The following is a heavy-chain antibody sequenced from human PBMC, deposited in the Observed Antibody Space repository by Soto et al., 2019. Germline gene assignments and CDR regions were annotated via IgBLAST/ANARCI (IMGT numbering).Heavy chain of an antibody. J-gene: IGHJ4*02. CDR3: AKDGDLYSGYFDY. D-gene: IGHD3-10*01. CDR1: GFIFNSYA. V-gene: IGHV3-23*01. CDR2: LTSTGGT. Sequence: PGGSLRLFCAASGFIFNSYAMSWVRQAPGKVLDWVSTLTSTGGTYYADSVKGRFPISRDNSKNTLYLQMNNLRAEDTAVYYCAKDGDLYSGYFDYWGQGTLVTVSS.